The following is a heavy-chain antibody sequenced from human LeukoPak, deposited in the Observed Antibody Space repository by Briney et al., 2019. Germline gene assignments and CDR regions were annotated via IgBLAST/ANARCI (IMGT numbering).Heavy chain of an antibody. Sequence: SVTVSCKASGGTFSSYVISWVRQAPGQGLEWMGRIIPIFGIAKYAQKFQGRVTLTTDESTRTAYMELSSLRSEDTAVYYCAGVVITNAEYFQHWGQGTLVTVSS. V-gene: IGHV1-69*05. CDR3: AGVVITNAEYFQH. D-gene: IGHD3-22*01. CDR2: IIPIFGIA. CDR1: GGTFSSYV. J-gene: IGHJ1*01.